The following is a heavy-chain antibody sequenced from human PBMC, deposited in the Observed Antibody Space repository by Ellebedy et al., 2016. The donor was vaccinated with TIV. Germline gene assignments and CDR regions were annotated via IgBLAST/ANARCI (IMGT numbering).Heavy chain of an antibody. CDR1: GFTFSSYG. D-gene: IGHD3-22*01. V-gene: IGHV3-33*01. J-gene: IGHJ4*02. CDR2: IWYDGSNK. CDR3: AGAFYYYDSQDFDY. Sequence: GESLKISCAASGFTFSSYGMHWVRQAPGKGLEWVAVIWYDGSNKYYADSVKGRFTISRDNSKNTLYLQMNSLRAEDTAVYYCAGAFYYYDSQDFDYWGQGTLVTVSS.